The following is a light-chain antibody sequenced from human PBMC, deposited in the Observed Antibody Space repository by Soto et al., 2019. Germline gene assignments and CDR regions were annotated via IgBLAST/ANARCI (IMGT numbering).Light chain of an antibody. CDR1: QSVSSSY. CDR3: QQYNNWPPIT. J-gene: IGKJ5*01. V-gene: IGKV3-20*01. Sequence: EIVLTQPPGTLSLSPGEIATLFFRSIQSVSSSYLAWYQQKPGQAPRLLIYGASSRATGIPDRFSGSGSGTEFTLTIRSLQSEDFAVYYCQQYNNWPPITCGQGTRLEI. CDR2: GAS.